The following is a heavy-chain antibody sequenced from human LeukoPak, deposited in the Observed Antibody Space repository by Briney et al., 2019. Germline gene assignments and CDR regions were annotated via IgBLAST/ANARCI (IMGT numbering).Heavy chain of an antibody. CDR3: AREGVDGVFDI. CDR2: IWYDGSNK. D-gene: IGHD2-8*01. V-gene: IGHV3-33*01. CDR1: GFTFSSYG. J-gene: IGHJ3*02. Sequence: PGGSLRLSCAASGFTFSSYGMHWVRQAPGKGLEWVAVIWYDGSNKYYADSVKGRFTISRDNSKNTLYLQMNSLRAEDTAVYYCAREGVDGVFDIWGQGTMVTVSS.